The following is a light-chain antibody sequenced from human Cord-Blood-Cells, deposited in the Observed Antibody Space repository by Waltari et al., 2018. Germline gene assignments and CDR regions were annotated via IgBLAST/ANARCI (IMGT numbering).Light chain of an antibody. CDR3: QQYYSTPRT. V-gene: IGKV4-1*01. CDR1: QSVLYSSNNKNY. Sequence: DIVMTQSPDSLAVSLAERDTINCKSSQSVLYSSNNKNYLAWYQQKPGQPPKLLIYWASTRESGVPDRVSGSGSGTDFTLTISSLQAEDVAVYYCQQYYSTPRTFGQGTKVEIK. CDR2: WAS. J-gene: IGKJ1*01.